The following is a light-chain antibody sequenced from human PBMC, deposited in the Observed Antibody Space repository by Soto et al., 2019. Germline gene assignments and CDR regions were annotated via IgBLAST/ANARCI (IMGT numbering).Light chain of an antibody. J-gene: IGKJ1*01. CDR1: QSVSTNY. CDR2: GTS. V-gene: IGKV3-20*01. CDR3: QQYGRSPMT. Sequence: EIVLTQSPGTLSLSPGERATLSCRASQSVSTNYLTWYQQKPGQAPRLLIYGTSSRATGIPDRFSGSGSGTDFTLTISRLEPEDFAVYYCQQYGRSPMTFGQGTNVEI.